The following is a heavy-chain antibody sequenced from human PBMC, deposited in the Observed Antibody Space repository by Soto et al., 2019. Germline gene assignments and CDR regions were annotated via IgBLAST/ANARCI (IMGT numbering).Heavy chain of an antibody. CDR2: IYYSGST. Sequence: SETLSLTCTVSGGSISSSSYYWGWIRQPPGKGLEWIGSIYYSGSTYYNPSLKSRVTISVDTSKNQFSLKLSSVTAADTAVYYCARPTGDYGDYDWGSNAFDIWGQGTMVTVSS. CDR3: ARPTGDYGDYDWGSNAFDI. CDR1: GGSISSSSYY. J-gene: IGHJ3*02. D-gene: IGHD4-17*01. V-gene: IGHV4-39*01.